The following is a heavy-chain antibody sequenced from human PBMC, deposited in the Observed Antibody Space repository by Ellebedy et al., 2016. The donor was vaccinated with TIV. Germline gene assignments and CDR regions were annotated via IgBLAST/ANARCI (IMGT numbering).Heavy chain of an antibody. J-gene: IGHJ4*02. CDR3: VRRWWAPDS. D-gene: IGHD2-15*01. Sequence: MPGGSLRLSCTVSGGSISSSHYQWGWIRQPPGKGLEWIGSLYYSGSTSYNPSLKSRVTISVDAPKNQFSLKLSAVTAADTALYYCVRRWWAPDSWGQGTLVTVSS. CDR2: LYYSGST. V-gene: IGHV4-39*01. CDR1: GGSISSSHYQ.